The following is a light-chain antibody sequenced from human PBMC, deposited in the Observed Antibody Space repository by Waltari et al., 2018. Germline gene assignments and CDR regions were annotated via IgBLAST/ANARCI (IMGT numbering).Light chain of an antibody. CDR1: QGISNY. J-gene: IGKJ1*01. CDR3: QKYNSAPPWT. CDR2: AAP. Sequence: DIQMTQSPSSLSASVGDRVTITCRASQGISNYLAWYQQKPGKVPKLLIYAAPTLQSGVPSRFSGIGSGTYFTLTIRSLQPEDVATYYCQKYNSAPPWTFGQGTKVEIK. V-gene: IGKV1-27*01.